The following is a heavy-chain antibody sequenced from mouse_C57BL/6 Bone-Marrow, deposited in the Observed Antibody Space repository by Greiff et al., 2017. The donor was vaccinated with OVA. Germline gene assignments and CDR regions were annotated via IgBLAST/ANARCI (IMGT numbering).Heavy chain of an antibody. Sequence: QVHVKQSGPGLVQPSQSLSITCTVSGFSLTSYGVHWVRQSPGKGLEWLGVIWRGGSTDYNAAFMSRLSITKDNSKSQVFFKMNSLQADDTAIYYCAKRDYGNFYWYFDVWGTGTTVTVSS. CDR2: IWRGGST. D-gene: IGHD2-1*01. CDR3: AKRDYGNFYWYFDV. CDR1: GFSLTSYG. J-gene: IGHJ1*03. V-gene: IGHV2-5*01.